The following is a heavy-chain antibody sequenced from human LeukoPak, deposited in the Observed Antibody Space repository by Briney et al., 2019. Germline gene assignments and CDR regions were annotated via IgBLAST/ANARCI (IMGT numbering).Heavy chain of an antibody. Sequence: GGSLRLSCAASGFTFSNYWMNWVRQAPGKGLEWVANIKQDGSEKYYVDSVKGRFTISRDNAENSLYLQMNSLRAEDTAVYYCARGSNGAFDIWGQGTWSPSLQ. J-gene: IGHJ3*02. CDR3: ARGSNGAFDI. V-gene: IGHV3-7*01. CDR1: GFTFSNYW. CDR2: IKQDGSEK.